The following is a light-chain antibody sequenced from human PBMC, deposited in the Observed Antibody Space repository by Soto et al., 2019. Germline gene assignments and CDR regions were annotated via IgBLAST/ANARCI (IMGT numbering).Light chain of an antibody. CDR2: RDN. V-gene: IGLV1-44*01. Sequence: QSVLTQPPTASGTPGQRVTISCSGSSSNIGSNPVQWYLQLPGTAPKLLIYRDNERPSGVPDRFSGSKSGTSASLVISGLHSEDEGDYHCATWDDGLYGPVFGGGTKVTVL. J-gene: IGLJ3*02. CDR1: SSNIGSNP. CDR3: ATWDDGLYGPV.